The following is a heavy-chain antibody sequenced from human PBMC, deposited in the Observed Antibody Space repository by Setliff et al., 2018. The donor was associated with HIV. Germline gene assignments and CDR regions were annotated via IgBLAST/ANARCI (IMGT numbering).Heavy chain of an antibody. CDR3: ARVPLSGWLYFDY. CDR1: GGSFTDIGGSFTDYY. CDR2: INHSGST. J-gene: IGHJ4*02. D-gene: IGHD6-19*01. V-gene: IGHV4-34*01. Sequence: PSETLSLTCAVFGGSFTDIGGSFTDYYWIWIRQPPGKGLEWIGEINHSGSTHYNPSLKSRFTISVDTSKNQFSLKVNSVTAADTAVYYCARVPLSGWLYFDYWGQGTLVTVSS.